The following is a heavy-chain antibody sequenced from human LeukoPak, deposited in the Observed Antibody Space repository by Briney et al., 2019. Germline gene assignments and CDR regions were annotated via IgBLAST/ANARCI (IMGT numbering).Heavy chain of an antibody. J-gene: IGHJ4*02. Sequence: SETLSLTCAVYGGSFSGYYWSWIRQPPGKGLEWIGEINHSGSTNYNPSLKSRVTISVDTSKNQFSLKLSSVTAADTAVYYCARGLEWLSLFDYSGQGTLVTVSS. CDR1: GGSFSGYY. CDR3: ARGLEWLSLFDY. CDR2: INHSGST. D-gene: IGHD6-19*01. V-gene: IGHV4-34*01.